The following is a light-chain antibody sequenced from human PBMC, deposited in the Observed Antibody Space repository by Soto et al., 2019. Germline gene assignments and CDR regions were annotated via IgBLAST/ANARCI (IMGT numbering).Light chain of an antibody. CDR1: SSDVGAYNY. CDR2: DVS. CDR3: SSYTSSSTLV. Sequence: QSALTQPASVSGSPGQSITISCTGTSSDVGAYNYDSWYQQHPGKAPKLMICDVSNRPSGVSNRFSGSKSGNTASLTISGLQAEDEADYYCSSYTSSSTLVFGTGTKVTVL. J-gene: IGLJ1*01. V-gene: IGLV2-14*01.